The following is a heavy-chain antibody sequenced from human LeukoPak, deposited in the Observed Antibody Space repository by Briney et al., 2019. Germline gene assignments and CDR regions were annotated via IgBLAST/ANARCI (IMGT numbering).Heavy chain of an antibody. J-gene: IGHJ4*02. CDR1: GFTISSNN. CDR3: ARGNYGSGSQDPDY. CDR2: IYSGGRT. D-gene: IGHD3-10*01. Sequence: GGTLSLSGAGSGFTISSNNMNWVGQGQGHGLEWGSVIYSGGRTYYADPEKGRITISRPNSTTTFHVPMSSLTADDTAVDYCARGNYGSGSQDPDYWGEGALVTVS. V-gene: IGHV3-53*04.